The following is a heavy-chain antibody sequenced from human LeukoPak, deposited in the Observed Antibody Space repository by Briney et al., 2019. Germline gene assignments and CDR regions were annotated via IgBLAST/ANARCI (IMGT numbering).Heavy chain of an antibody. J-gene: IGHJ4*02. CDR2: ISHTEGT. Sequence: SETLSLTCGVFGVSINDYYWSWICQPPGKGREWIGEISHTEGTRYNPSLESRVTMSVGTSENELSLKLIFVTAADTALYYCARIPCGHSGSVCYNHWGLGTLVTVSS. CDR1: GVSINDYY. CDR3: ARIPCGHSGSVCYNH. V-gene: IGHV4-34*01. D-gene: IGHD3-9*01.